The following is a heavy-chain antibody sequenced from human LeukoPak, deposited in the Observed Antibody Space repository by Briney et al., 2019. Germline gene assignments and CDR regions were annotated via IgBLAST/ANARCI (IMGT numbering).Heavy chain of an antibody. CDR1: GFTFSSYG. D-gene: IGHD3-16*01. CDR3: AREELGSGLGFDP. J-gene: IGHJ5*02. Sequence: AGGSLRLSCAASGFTFSSYGMHWVRQAPGKGLEWVAVIWYDGSNKYYADSVKGRFTISRDNSKNTLYLQMNSLRAEDTAVYYCAREELGSGLGFDPWGQGTLVTVSS. V-gene: IGHV3-30*19. CDR2: IWYDGSNK.